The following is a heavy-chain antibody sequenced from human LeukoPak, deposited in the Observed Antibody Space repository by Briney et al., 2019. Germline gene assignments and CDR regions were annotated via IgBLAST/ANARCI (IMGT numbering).Heavy chain of an antibody. CDR1: GYTFTGYY. J-gene: IGHJ4*02. V-gene: IGHV1-2*02. CDR3: ARSTTGWSSSSWYGCFDY. Sequence: ASVKVSCKASGYTFTGYYMHWVRQAPGQGLEWMGWINPNSGGTNYAQKFQGRVTMTRDTSISTAYMELSRLRSDDTAVYYCARSTTGWSSSSWYGCFDYWGQGTLVTVSS. D-gene: IGHD6-13*01. CDR2: INPNSGGT.